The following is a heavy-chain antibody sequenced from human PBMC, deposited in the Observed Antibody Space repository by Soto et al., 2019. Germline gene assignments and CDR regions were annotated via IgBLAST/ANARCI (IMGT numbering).Heavy chain of an antibody. Sequence: SVKVSCKASGGTFSSYAISWVRQAPGQGLEWMGGIIPIFGTANYAQKFQGRVTITADESTSTAYMELSSLRSEDTAVYYCARDRRPYDILTGYAFDIWGQGTMVTLSS. CDR2: IIPIFGTA. CDR1: GGTFSSYA. V-gene: IGHV1-69*13. CDR3: ARDRRPYDILTGYAFDI. J-gene: IGHJ3*02. D-gene: IGHD3-9*01.